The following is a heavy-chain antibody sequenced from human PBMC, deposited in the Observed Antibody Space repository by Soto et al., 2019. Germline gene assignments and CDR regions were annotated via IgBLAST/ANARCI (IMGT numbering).Heavy chain of an antibody. CDR2: IKQDGSEK. D-gene: IGHD6-13*01. CDR3: ATIAAAGTRYYYYYYMDV. J-gene: IGHJ6*03. CDR1: GFTFSSYW. Sequence: PGGSLRLSCAASGFTFSSYWMSWVRQAPGKGLEWVANIKQDGSEKYYVDSVKGRFTISRDNAKNSLYLQMNSLRAEDTAVYYCATIAAAGTRYYYYYYMDVWGKGTTVTVSS. V-gene: IGHV3-7*01.